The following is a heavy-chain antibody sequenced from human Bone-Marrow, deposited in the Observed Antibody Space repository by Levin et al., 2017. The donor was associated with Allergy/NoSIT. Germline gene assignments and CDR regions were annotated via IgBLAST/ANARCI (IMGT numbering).Heavy chain of an antibody. D-gene: IGHD2-21*02. CDR1: GFTFSDYY. J-gene: IGHJ4*02. Sequence: GESLKISCAASGFTFSDYYMSWIRQAPGKGLEWVSYISSSGSTIYYADSVKGRFTISRDNAKNSLYLQMNSLRAEDTAVYYCARDNSTPTPYCGGDCYTYFDYWGQGTLVTVSS. CDR2: ISSSGSTI. V-gene: IGHV3-11*01. CDR3: ARDNSTPTPYCGGDCYTYFDY.